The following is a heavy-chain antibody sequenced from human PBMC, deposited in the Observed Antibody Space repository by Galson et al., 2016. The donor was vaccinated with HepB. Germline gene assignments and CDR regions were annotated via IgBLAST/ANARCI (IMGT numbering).Heavy chain of an antibody. D-gene: IGHD3-22*01. CDR1: GFTFSNFW. V-gene: IGHV3-7*04. Sequence: SLRLSCAVSGFTFSNFWMSWVRQAPGKGLEWVASIKEDGSEKYFVESVKGRFAISRYNAQRSLYLQMYNLRTEDTAVYYCARGVSERGYYYERSGYYFVQHWGQGARVTVST. CDR2: IKEDGSEK. J-gene: IGHJ4*02. CDR3: ARGVSERGYYYERSGYYFVQH.